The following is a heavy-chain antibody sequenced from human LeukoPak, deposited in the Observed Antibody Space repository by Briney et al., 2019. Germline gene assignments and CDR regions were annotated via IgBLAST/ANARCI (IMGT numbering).Heavy chain of an antibody. J-gene: IGHJ5*01. CDR1: GHAVTEFS. D-gene: IGHD7-27*01. CDR3: AGATGAYDS. CDR2: FDHEDGKT. V-gene: IGHV1-24*01. Sequence: GASVKVSCKVSGHAVTEFSIHWVRQAPGKGLEWLGGFDHEDGKTVYAQSFQGRLTMTEDTSTDTAYMELDRLTSDDTAVYFCAGATGAYDSWGQGTLVIVSS.